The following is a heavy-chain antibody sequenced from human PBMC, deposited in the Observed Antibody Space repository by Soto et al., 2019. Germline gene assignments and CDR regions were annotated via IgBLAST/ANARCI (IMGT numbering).Heavy chain of an antibody. V-gene: IGHV4-34*01. Sequence: SETLSLTCAVSGGSFSGYYWSWIRQPPGKGLEWIGEINHSGSTNYNPSLKSRVTISVDTSKNQFSLKLSSVTAADTAVYYCARTPYSNYGIDYWGQGTLVTVSS. J-gene: IGHJ4*02. CDR2: INHSGST. D-gene: IGHD4-4*01. CDR3: ARTPYSNYGIDY. CDR1: GGSFSGYY.